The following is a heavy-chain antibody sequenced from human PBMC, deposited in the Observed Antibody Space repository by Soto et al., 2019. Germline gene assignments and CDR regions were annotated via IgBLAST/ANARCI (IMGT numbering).Heavy chain of an antibody. J-gene: IGHJ5*02. CDR1: GGTFSSYA. V-gene: IGHV1-69*01. Sequence: QVQLVQSGAEVKKPGSSVKVSCKASGGTFSSYAISWVRQAPGQGLEWMGGIIPIFGTANYAQKFQGRVTITADESPSTADMELSSLRSEDTAVYDCARDTLISGWFDPWGQGTLVTVSS. CDR3: ARDTLISGWFDP. D-gene: IGHD3-10*01. CDR2: IIPIFGTA.